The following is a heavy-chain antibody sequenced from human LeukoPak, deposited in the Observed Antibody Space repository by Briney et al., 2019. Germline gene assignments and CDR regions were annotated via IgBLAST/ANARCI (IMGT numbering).Heavy chain of an antibody. V-gene: IGHV5-51*01. Sequence: GESLQISCKGSGYSFISYWIGWVRPLPGKGLEWMGIIHPGDSDTRYSPSFQGQVTISADKSISTAYLQWSSLKASDTAMYYCARQYSGSYYDAFDIWGQGTMVTVSS. D-gene: IGHD1-26*01. CDR3: ARQYSGSYYDAFDI. J-gene: IGHJ3*02. CDR2: IHPGDSDT. CDR1: GYSFISYW.